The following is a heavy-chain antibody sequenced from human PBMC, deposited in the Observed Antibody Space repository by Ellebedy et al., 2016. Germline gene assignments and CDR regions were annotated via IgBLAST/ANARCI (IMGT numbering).Heavy chain of an antibody. D-gene: IGHD1-7*01. CDR2: ISSSSSYI. V-gene: IGHV3-21*01. J-gene: IGHJ3*02. CDR3: ARDRGNWNSNDAFDI. Sequence: GGSLRLXCAASGFTFSSYSMNWVRQAPGKGLEWVSSISSSSSYIYYADSVKGRFTISRDNAKNSLYLQMNSLRAEDTAVYYCARDRGNWNSNDAFDIWGQGTMVTVSS. CDR1: GFTFSSYS.